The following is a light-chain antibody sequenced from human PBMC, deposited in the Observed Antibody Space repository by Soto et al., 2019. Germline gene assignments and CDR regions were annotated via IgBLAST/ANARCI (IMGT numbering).Light chain of an antibody. Sequence: QSALSQPASVSGSPGQSITISCTGSASDVGSYNLVSWYQQHPGKAPKLVIFEVSNRPSGVSIRFSGSKSGNTASLTISGLQAEDEADYYCSSYTSSSTLEGVFGTGTKLTVL. CDR1: ASDVGSYNL. V-gene: IGLV2-14*02. J-gene: IGLJ1*01. CDR3: SSYTSSSTLEGV. CDR2: EVS.